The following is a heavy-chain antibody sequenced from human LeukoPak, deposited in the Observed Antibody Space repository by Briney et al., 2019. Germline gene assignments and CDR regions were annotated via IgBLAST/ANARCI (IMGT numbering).Heavy chain of an antibody. CDR1: GFSFAGHA. V-gene: IGHV3-9*01. J-gene: IGHJ4*02. CDR2: IGWNSGTL. Sequence: PGGSLRLSCEGFGFSFAGHAMYWVRQGPGKGLEWVSRIGWNSGTLAYADSVKGRFIMSRDNAKNVLYLQMNSLRAEDTALYYCAKSPDSSGFPFDYWGQGTLVTVSS. D-gene: IGHD3-22*01. CDR3: AKSPDSSGFPFDY.